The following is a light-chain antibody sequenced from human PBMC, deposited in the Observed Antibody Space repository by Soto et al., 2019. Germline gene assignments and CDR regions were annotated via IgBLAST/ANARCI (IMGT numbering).Light chain of an antibody. Sequence: QSVLTQPPSASGTPGQRVTISCSGSSSNIGSNAVSWYQQLPGTAPKVLIYSNNQRPSGVPGRFSGSKSGTSGALAISGLQSEDDADYYCATWDDSLNGWVFGGGTKVTVL. J-gene: IGLJ3*02. V-gene: IGLV1-44*01. CDR1: SSNIGSNA. CDR2: SNN. CDR3: ATWDDSLNGWV.